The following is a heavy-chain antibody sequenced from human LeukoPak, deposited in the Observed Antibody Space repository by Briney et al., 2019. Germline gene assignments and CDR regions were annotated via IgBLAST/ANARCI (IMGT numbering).Heavy chain of an antibody. J-gene: IGHJ4*02. CDR2: IYYSGST. CDR3: ARRGYSGYGGDYFDY. Sequence: SETLSLTCTVSGGSVSSGSYYWSWIRQPPGKGLEGIVYIYYSGSTNYNPSLKSRITISVDTSKNQFSLKLSSVTAADTAVYYCARRGYSGYGGDYFDYWGQGTLVTVSS. V-gene: IGHV4-61*01. CDR1: GGSVSSGSYY. D-gene: IGHD5-12*01.